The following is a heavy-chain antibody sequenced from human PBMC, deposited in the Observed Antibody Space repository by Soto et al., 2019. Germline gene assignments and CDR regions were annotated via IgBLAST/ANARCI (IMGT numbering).Heavy chain of an antibody. J-gene: IGHJ4*02. D-gene: IGHD3-22*01. CDR1: GGTFSSYT. Sequence: QVQLVQSGAEVKKPGSSVKVSCKASGGTFSSYTISWVRQAPGQGREWMGRIIPILGIANYAQKFQGRVTITGDKATSTGYMELSSLRPEDTAVYYCATGTLGVLVITPLNYWGQGTLVTVSS. V-gene: IGHV1-69*02. CDR3: ATGTLGVLVITPLNY. CDR2: IIPILGIA.